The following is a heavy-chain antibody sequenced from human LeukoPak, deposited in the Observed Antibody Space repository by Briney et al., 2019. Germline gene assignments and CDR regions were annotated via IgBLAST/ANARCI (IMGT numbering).Heavy chain of an antibody. D-gene: IGHD3-22*01. CDR3: ASDRSYDSSGYYRY. V-gene: IGHV1-18*01. Sequence: ASVKVSCKASGYTFTSYGISWVRQAPGQGLEWMGWISAYNGNTNYAQKHQGRVTMTTDTSTSTAYMELRSLRSGDTGVYYCASDRSYDSSGYYRYWGQGTLVTVSS. J-gene: IGHJ4*02. CDR2: ISAYNGNT. CDR1: GYTFTSYG.